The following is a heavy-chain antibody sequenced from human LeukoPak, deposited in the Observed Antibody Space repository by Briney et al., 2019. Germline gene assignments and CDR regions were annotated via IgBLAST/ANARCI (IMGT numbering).Heavy chain of an antibody. CDR1: GGSISPYY. Sequence: PSETLSLTCTVSGGSISPYYWSWIRQPPGKGLEWIGYIYYSGSTNYNPSLKSRVTISVDTSKNQFSLKLSSVTAADTAVYYCARALYPGYYSYIAVWGKGTTVTVSS. J-gene: IGHJ6*03. CDR3: ARALYPGYYSYIAV. CDR2: IYYSGST. D-gene: IGHD2-15*01. V-gene: IGHV4-59*01.